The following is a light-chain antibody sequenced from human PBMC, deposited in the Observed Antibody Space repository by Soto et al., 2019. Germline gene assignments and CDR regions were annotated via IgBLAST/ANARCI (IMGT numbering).Light chain of an antibody. CDR3: QQYTSYSWT. V-gene: IGKV1-5*03. Sequence: DIQMTQSPSTLSASVGDRVTITCRASQRISSWLAWYQQKPGKAPKLLIYQASSLESGAPSRFSGGGSGTEFTLIISSLQSDDFATYCCQQYTSYSWTFGKGTKVEIK. J-gene: IGKJ1*01. CDR1: QRISSW. CDR2: QAS.